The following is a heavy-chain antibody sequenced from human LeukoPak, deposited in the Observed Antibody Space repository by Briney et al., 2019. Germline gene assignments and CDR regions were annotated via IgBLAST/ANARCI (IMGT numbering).Heavy chain of an antibody. CDR1: GYSFTSYW. Sequence: GESLKISCKGSGYSFTSYWIGWVRQMPGKGLEWMGIIYPGDSDTRYSPSFQGQVTISADKSISTAYLQWSSLKASDTAMYYCARYTMVRGVINPGDYWGQGTLVTVSS. D-gene: IGHD3-10*01. V-gene: IGHV5-51*01. CDR3: ARYTMVRGVINPGDY. J-gene: IGHJ4*02. CDR2: IYPGDSDT.